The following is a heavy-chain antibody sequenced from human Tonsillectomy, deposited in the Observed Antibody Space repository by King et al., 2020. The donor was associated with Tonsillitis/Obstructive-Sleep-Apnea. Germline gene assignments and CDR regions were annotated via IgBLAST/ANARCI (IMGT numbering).Heavy chain of an antibody. CDR2: ISGSGGNT. V-gene: IGHV3-23*04. CDR3: AKGGYCSGGSCPADY. Sequence: VQLVESGGGLVQPGGSLRLSCAASGFTFSSYAMSCVREAPGRGLEWVSDISGSGGNTYYADSVKGRFNISRDNSKNTLYLQMNSRRAADTAVYYCAKGGYCSGGSCPADYWGQGTLVTVSS. J-gene: IGHJ4*02. CDR1: GFTFSSYA. D-gene: IGHD2-15*01.